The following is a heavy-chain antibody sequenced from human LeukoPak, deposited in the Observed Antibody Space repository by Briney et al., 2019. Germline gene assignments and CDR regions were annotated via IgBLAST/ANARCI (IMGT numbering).Heavy chain of an antibody. V-gene: IGHV3-53*01. CDR1: GFTVSSNY. Sequence: GGSLRLSCAASGFTVSSNYMSWVRQAPGKGLEWVSVIYSGGSTYYADSVKGRFTISRDNSKNTLYLQMNSLRAEDTAVYYCARVGGYSYGLGGGYYFDYWGQGTLVTVSS. D-gene: IGHD5-18*01. CDR2: IYSGGST. J-gene: IGHJ4*02. CDR3: ARVGGYSYGLGGGYYFDY.